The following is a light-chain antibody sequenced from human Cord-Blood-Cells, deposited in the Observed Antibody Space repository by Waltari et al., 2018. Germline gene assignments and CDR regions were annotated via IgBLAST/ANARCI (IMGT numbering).Light chain of an antibody. V-gene: IGKV4-1*01. J-gene: IGKJ4*01. CDR3: QLYYSTPLT. Sequence: DIVMTQSPASLAVSLGERATINCKSSQSVLYSSNNKYYFAGYQRKPGQPPKLLIYWASTRGSGVPDRSSGRGSATDFTLTISSLQAEDVAVYYCQLYYSTPLTFGGGTKVEI. CDR2: WAS. CDR1: QSVLYSSNNKYY.